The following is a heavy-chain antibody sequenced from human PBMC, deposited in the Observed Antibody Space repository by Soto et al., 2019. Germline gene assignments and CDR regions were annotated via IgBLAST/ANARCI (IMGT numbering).Heavy chain of an antibody. CDR2: IWYDGSNK. CDR1: GFTFSSYG. CDR3: ARDQGDFWSGYYYFDY. D-gene: IGHD3-3*01. Sequence: GGSLRLSCAASGFTFSSYGMHWFRQAPGKGLEWVAVIWYDGSNKYYADSVKGRFTISRDNSKNTLYLQMNSLRAEDTAVYYCARDQGDFWSGYYYFDYWGQGTLVTVSS. J-gene: IGHJ4*02. V-gene: IGHV3-33*01.